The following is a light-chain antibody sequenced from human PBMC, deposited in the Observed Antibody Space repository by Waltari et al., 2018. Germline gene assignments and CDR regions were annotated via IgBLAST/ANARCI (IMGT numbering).Light chain of an antibody. CDR1: NSNIGSNI. CDR2: STD. V-gene: IGLV1-44*01. J-gene: IGLJ2*01. CDR3: ATWDDRLTGVV. Sequence: QSALTQPPSASGTPGQRVTISCSGSNSNIGSNIVTWYQQLPGTAPKLLNYSTDHRPSGVPDRFSGSKSGTSASLAISGLQSEDEADYYCATWDDRLTGVVFGGGTKVTVL.